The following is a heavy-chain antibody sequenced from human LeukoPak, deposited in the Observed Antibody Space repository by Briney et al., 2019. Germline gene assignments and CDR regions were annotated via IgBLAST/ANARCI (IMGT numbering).Heavy chain of an antibody. V-gene: IGHV1-8*01. CDR1: GYTFTSYD. J-gene: IGHJ6*02. Sequence: GASVKVSCKASGYTFTSYDINWVRQATGQGLEWMGWMNPNSGNTGYAQKFQGRVTMTRNTSISTAYMELCSLRSEDTAVYYCARVYSSSWYYYYGMDVWGQGTTVTVSS. CDR3: ARVYSSSWYYYYGMDV. D-gene: IGHD6-13*01. CDR2: MNPNSGNT.